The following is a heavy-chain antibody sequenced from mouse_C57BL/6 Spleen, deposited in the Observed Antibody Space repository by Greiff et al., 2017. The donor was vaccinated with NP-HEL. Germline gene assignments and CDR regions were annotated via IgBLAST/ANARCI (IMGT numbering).Heavy chain of an antibody. Sequence: EVQLQQSGPELVKPGASVKISCKASGYTFTDYYMNWVKQSRGKSLEWIGDINPNNGGTSYNQKFKGKATLTVDKSSSTAYMELRSLTSEDSAVYYCASGGSYLDYWGQGTTLTVSS. CDR1: GYTFTDYY. CDR2: INPNNGGT. CDR3: ASGGSYLDY. J-gene: IGHJ2*01. V-gene: IGHV1-26*01.